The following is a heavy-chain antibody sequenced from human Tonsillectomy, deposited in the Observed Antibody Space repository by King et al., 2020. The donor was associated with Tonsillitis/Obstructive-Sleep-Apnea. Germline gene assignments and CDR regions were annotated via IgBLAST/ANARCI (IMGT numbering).Heavy chain of an antibody. Sequence: QLVQSGGGVVQPGRSLRLSCTASGFTFSSYGMHWVRRAPGKGREWVAIVWYDGSNKYYADSVKGRFIVSRDNSRNTLYLQMNSLRAEDTAVYYCARDGDYGDYGPWYFDLWGRGSLVTVSA. CDR3: ARDGDYGDYGPWYFDL. CDR1: GFTFSSYG. J-gene: IGHJ2*01. CDR2: VWYDGSNK. V-gene: IGHV3-33*01. D-gene: IGHD4-17*01.